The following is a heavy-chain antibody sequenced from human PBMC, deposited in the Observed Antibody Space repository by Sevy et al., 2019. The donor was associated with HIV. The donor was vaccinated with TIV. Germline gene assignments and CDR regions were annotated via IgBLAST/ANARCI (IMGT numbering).Heavy chain of an antibody. CDR2: ISGSGNTK. Sequence: GGSLRLSCAASGFIFSDYYMSWIRQAPGKGLEWVSYISGSGNTKYYKDSVKGRFTLSRDNAKDSLYLQMNSLRAEDTAVYYCARAGGSWALRYWGQGSLVTVSS. J-gene: IGHJ4*02. V-gene: IGHV3-11*01. D-gene: IGHD1-26*01. CDR3: ARAGGSWALRY. CDR1: GFIFSDYY.